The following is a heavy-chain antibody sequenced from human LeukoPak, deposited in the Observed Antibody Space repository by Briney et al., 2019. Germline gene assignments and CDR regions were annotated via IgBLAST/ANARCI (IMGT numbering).Heavy chain of an antibody. Sequence: GGSLGLSCAASGISFNNYVMSWVRQAPGKGLEWVSTISGSGGHTSYADSVEGRFTISRDNSKNTLFLQMNSLRAEDTAVYYCARIPEETYCSGATCYLGYFDYWGQGTLVTVSS. CDR1: GISFNNYV. D-gene: IGHD2-15*01. CDR3: ARIPEETYCSGATCYLGYFDY. CDR2: ISGSGGHT. V-gene: IGHV3-23*01. J-gene: IGHJ4*02.